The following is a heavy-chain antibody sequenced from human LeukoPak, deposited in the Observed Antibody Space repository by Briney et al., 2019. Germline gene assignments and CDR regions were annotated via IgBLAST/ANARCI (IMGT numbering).Heavy chain of an antibody. CDR1: GYTFTSYD. D-gene: IGHD3-16*01. Sequence: ASVKVSCKASGYTFTSYDISWVRQAPGQGLEWMGWISTYNGDTNYAQKLQGRVTMTTDTSTSTAYMELRSLRSDDTAVYYCAREGLGELTLDYWGQGTLVTVSS. CDR2: ISTYNGDT. V-gene: IGHV1-18*01. J-gene: IGHJ4*02. CDR3: AREGLGELTLDY.